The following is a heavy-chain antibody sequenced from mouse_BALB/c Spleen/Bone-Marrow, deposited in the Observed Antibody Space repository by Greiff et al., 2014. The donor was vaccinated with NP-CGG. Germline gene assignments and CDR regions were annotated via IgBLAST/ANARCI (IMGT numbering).Heavy chain of an antibody. V-gene: IGHV1-14*01. CDR2: INPYNGDT. CDR3: ARSWGRPFDY. Sequence: VQLQQSGPELVKPGASVKMSCKASGYTFTSYFMHWVKQKPGQGLEWIGYINPYNGDTKYNEKFKGKATVTSDTSSNTAYMQLSSLTSEDSAVYYCARSWGRPFDYWGQGTTLTVSS. D-gene: IGHD1-1*01. CDR1: GYTFTSYF. J-gene: IGHJ2*01.